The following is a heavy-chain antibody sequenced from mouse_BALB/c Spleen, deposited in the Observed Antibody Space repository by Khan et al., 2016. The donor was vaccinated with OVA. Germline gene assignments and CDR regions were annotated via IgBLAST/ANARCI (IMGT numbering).Heavy chain of an antibody. CDR2: ISGDSSTI. CDR3: ATSYYYGYCFDY. Sequence: EVELVESGGGLVQPGGSRKLSCAASGFTFSSYGMHWVRQAPEKGLEWVAYISGDSSTIYYTDTVTGRFTISRDNPKNTLSLQMTSLMSEDTAMYYCATSYYYGYCFDYWGPGTTLTVSS. CDR1: GFTFSSYG. V-gene: IGHV5-17*02. D-gene: IGHD1-1*01. J-gene: IGHJ2*01.